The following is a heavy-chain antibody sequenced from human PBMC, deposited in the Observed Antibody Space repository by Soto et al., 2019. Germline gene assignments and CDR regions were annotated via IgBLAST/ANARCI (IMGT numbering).Heavy chain of an antibody. V-gene: IGHV3-11*01. D-gene: IGHD6-13*01. CDR3: ASKQLVLGDGFDI. CDR2: ISSSSSTI. CDR1: GFTFSDYY. J-gene: IGHJ3*02. Sequence: GSLRLSCAASGFTFSDYYMSWIRQAPGKGLEWVSYISSSSSTIYYADSVKGRFTISRDNAKNSLYLQMNSLRAEDTAVYYCASKQLVLGDGFDIWGQGTMVTVSS.